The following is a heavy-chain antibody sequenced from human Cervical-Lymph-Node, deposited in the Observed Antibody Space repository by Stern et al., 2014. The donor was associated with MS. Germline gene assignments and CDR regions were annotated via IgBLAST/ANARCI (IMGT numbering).Heavy chain of an antibody. D-gene: IGHD5-18*01. Sequence: QVQLVESGSELKEPGASVKVSCKASGYTLTNYPMNWVRQAPGQGLEWMGWINTTTGNSTTAQGLTGRFLFSLDTSVSTAYLHISSLKAEDTAVYYCARDFVDTAMITRSDYLDSWGQGTLVTVSS. CDR1: GYTLTNYP. V-gene: IGHV7-4-1*02. CDR2: INTTTGNS. J-gene: IGHJ4*02. CDR3: ARDFVDTAMITRSDYLDS.